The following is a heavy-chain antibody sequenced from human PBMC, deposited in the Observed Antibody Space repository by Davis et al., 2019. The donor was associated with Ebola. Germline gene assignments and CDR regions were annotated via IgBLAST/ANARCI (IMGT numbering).Heavy chain of an antibody. D-gene: IGHD6-19*01. CDR2: ISSGAGAT. J-gene: IGHJ4*02. CDR3: AKFRSGWSYFDC. Sequence: ESLKISCEASGFTFSTYAMSWVRQAPGKGLEWVSAISSGAGATYYADSVKGRFTISRDNTRNTLYLQMNSLRAEDTALYYCAKFRSGWSYFDCWGQGTLVTVSS. CDR1: GFTFSTYA. V-gene: IGHV3-23*01.